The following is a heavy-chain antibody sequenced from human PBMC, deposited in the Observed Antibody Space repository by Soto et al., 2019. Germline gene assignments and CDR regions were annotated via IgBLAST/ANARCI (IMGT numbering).Heavy chain of an antibody. Sequence: EVQMLESGGGLIQPGGSLRLSCAASGFPVSSNYMSWVRQAPGKVLEWVSVIYSGGSTYYADSGKGRFTISRDNSKTTMYRQMNCLRAEDTAVYYCDRSIIAVDESDCFDYWGQGDPVTVSS. CDR1: GFPVSSNY. V-gene: IGHV3-53*01. D-gene: IGHD6-19*01. CDR2: IYSGGST. J-gene: IGHJ4*02. CDR3: DRSIIAVDESDCFDY.